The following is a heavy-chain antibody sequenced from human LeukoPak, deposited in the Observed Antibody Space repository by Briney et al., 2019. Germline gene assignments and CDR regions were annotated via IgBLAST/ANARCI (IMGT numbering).Heavy chain of an antibody. D-gene: IGHD5-18*01. V-gene: IGHV4-39*07. J-gene: IGHJ4*02. CDR2: IYYSGST. CDR1: GGSISSSSYY. Sequence: ASETLSLTCTVSGGSISSSSYYWGWIRQPPGKGLEWIGSIYYSGSTYYNPSLKSRVTISVDTSKNQFSLKLSSVTAADTAVYYCAREWYSYGLRYFDYWGQGTLVTVSS. CDR3: AREWYSYGLRYFDY.